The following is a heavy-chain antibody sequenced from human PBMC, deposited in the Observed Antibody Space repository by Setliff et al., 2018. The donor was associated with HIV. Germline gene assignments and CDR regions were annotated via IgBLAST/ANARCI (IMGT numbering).Heavy chain of an antibody. V-gene: IGHV3-74*01. Sequence: GGSLRLSCAASGFTFRSYWMYWVRQPPGKGLVWVSRINIDGGSTNYEASVKGRFTISRDNAKNTLYLQMNGLSAEDTAVYYCARLVSRRAGVDYWGQGTQVTVSS. D-gene: IGHD4-17*01. J-gene: IGHJ4*02. CDR1: GFTFRSYW. CDR3: ARLVSRRAGVDY. CDR2: INIDGGST.